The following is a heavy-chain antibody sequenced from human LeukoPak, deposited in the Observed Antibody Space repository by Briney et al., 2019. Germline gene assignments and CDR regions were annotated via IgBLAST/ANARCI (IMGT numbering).Heavy chain of an antibody. CDR3: ATVASIRRFYFDF. CDR2: INPDSGDT. V-gene: IGHV1-2*02. CDR1: GYSFTGYY. J-gene: IGHJ4*02. D-gene: IGHD3-3*01. Sequence: ASVKVSCKASGYSFTGYYIHWVRQAPGQGLEWMGWINPDSGDTEYSQRFQGRITLTSETSVTTAYMELSSLGSDDTAILYCATVASIRRFYFDFWGQGTLVTVSS.